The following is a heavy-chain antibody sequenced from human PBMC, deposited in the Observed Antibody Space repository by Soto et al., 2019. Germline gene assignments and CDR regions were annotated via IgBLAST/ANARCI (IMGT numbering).Heavy chain of an antibody. D-gene: IGHD2-21*02. CDR1: GFTFSSYS. CDR3: ATDPVAVTGSFIDS. CDR2: ISYDGRET. Sequence: GGSLRLSCAASGFTFSSYSMNWVRQAPGKGLEWLSVISYDGRETHYADSVEGRFIISRDSSKKTAHLQMNSLRGDDTAVYFCATDPVAVTGSFIDSWGQGTLVTVSS. V-gene: IGHV3-30*03. J-gene: IGHJ4*02.